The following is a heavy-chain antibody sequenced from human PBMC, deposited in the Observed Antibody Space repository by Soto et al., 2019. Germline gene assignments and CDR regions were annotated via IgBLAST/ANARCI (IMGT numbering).Heavy chain of an antibody. CDR2: FIPIFVSA. V-gene: IGHV1-69*01. Sequence: QLHLVQSGAELKKAGSSVKVSCKASGGTVSSYAITWVRQAPGKGLEWMGVFIPIFVSAHYAPKFQGRITITADESTSTAYMELSGLTSDDTAIYYCARDVSSDTTGFRGYDLWGQGTQVTVSS. CDR1: GGTVSSYA. D-gene: IGHD3-10*01. J-gene: IGHJ4*02. CDR3: ARDVSSDTTGFRGYDL.